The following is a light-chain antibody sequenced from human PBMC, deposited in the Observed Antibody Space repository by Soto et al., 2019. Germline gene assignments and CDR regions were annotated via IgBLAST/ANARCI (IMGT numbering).Light chain of an antibody. V-gene: IGKV1-17*01. CDR2: FAS. CDR1: QGIRDA. CDR3: LQHSDYPFT. Sequence: DIQMTQSPSSLSASVGDRVTITCRASQGIRDALGWYQQKPGKVPKRLIYFASSLQNGVPSRFSGSGSETVFTLTISSLQPEDFATYFCLQHSDYPFTFGQGTRLEI. J-gene: IGKJ2*01.